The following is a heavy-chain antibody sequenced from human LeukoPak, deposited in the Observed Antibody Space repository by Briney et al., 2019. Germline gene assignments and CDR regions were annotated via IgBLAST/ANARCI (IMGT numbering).Heavy chain of an antibody. CDR2: INSDGSST. J-gene: IGHJ4*02. V-gene: IGHV3-74*01. CDR3: AKDRDITIFGVVSLFDY. Sequence: GGSLRLSCAASGFTFSTYWMHWVRQAPGKGLVWVSRINSDGSSTSCADSVKGRFTISRDNAKNTLYLQMNSLRAEDTAVYYCAKDRDITIFGVVSLFDYWGQGTLVTVSS. D-gene: IGHD3-3*01. CDR1: GFTFSTYW.